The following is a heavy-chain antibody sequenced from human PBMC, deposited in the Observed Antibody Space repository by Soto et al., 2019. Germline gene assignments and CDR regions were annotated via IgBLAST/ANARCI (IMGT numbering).Heavy chain of an antibody. CDR3: ATWHEREHAYDV. CDR2: LYDVDGS. D-gene: IGHD1-1*01. Sequence: DVQLVESGGGLIQPAASLRLSCAAFGLTISGQKYVAWVRQAPGKGLEWVSALYDVDGSFYADSVKGRFTTSSDSSKTTVYLQMNDLRPDDTAVYYCATWHEREHAYDVWGQGTTVTVSS. J-gene: IGHJ3*01. V-gene: IGHV3-53*01. CDR1: GLTISGQKY.